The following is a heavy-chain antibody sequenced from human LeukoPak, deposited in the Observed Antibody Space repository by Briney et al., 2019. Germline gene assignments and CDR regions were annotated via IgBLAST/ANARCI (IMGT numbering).Heavy chain of an antibody. V-gene: IGHV1-2*02. CDR1: GYTFTGYY. J-gene: IGHJ4*02. CDR2: INPNSGGT. CDR3: ARDHPPITMVRGVPDY. D-gene: IGHD3-10*01. Sequence: GASVKVSCKASGYTFTGYYIHWVRQAPGQGLEWMGWINPNSGGTNYAQKFQGRVTMTRDTSISTAYMELSRLRSDDTAVYYCARDHPPITMVRGVPDYWGQGTLVTVSS.